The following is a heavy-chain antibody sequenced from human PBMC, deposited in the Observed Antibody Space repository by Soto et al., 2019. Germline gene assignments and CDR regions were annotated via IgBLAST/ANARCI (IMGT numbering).Heavy chain of an antibody. CDR1: GYTFSNYG. D-gene: IGHD3-16*01. Sequence: QVHLVQSGTEVKRPGASVKVSCKASGYTFSNYGVSWMRQAPGQGLEWVGWFNPANQNTNYEQKFQDRVSMTTDTSTRTAYMELRGRISDDTAAYYCARGKFGALFDCWGQVTLVYVSS. J-gene: IGHJ4*02. CDR2: FNPANQNT. V-gene: IGHV1-18*01. CDR3: ARGKFGALFDC.